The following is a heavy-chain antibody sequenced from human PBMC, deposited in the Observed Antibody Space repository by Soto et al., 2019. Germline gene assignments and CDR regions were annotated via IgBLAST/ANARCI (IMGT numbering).Heavy chain of an antibody. J-gene: IGHJ3*02. D-gene: IGHD6-19*01. CDR2: ISYDGSNK. Sequence: VQLVESGGGVVQPGRSLRLSCAASGFTFSSYGMHWVRQAPGKGLEWVAVISYDGSNKYYADSVKGRFTISRDNSKNTLYLQMNSLRAEDTAVYYCAKGGSSGWYFDDAFDIWGQGTMVTVSS. CDR1: GFTFSSYG. V-gene: IGHV3-30*18. CDR3: AKGGSSGWYFDDAFDI.